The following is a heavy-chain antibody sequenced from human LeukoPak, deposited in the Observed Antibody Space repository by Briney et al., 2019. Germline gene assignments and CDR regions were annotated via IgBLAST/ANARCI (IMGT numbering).Heavy chain of an antibody. CDR2: ISYDGSNK. J-gene: IGHJ3*02. V-gene: IGHV3-30*18. CDR3: AKGEGGIGAFGI. D-gene: IGHD1-26*01. CDR1: GFTFSSYG. Sequence: GGSLRLSCAASGFTFSSYGMHWVRQAPGKGLEWVAVISYDGSNKYYADSVKGRFTISRDNSKNTLYLQMNSLRAEDTAVYYCAKGEGGIGAFGIWGQGTMVTVSS.